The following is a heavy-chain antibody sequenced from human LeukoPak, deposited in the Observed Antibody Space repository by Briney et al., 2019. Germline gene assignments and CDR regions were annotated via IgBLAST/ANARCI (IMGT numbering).Heavy chain of an antibody. CDR1: VYTFTSYG. CDR2: ISAHNGNT. J-gene: IGHJ3*02. V-gene: IGHV1-18*01. D-gene: IGHD1-26*01. CDR3: ARRQEHDAFDI. Sequence: GASVKVSCKASVYTFTSYGLSWVREAPGQGLEWMGGISAHNGNTNNAQNLQARVNNTTDTYTSTAYLELTSLTSDDTAVYYCARRQEHDAFDIWGQGTMVTVSS.